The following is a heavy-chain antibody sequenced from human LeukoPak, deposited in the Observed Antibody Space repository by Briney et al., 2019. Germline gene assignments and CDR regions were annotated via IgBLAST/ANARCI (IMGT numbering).Heavy chain of an antibody. CDR2: ISNSVTST. D-gene: IGHD5-18*01. CDR3: TKDLSGYNYGGVDY. J-gene: IGHJ4*02. CDR1: GFTFNAYA. V-gene: IGHV3-23*01. Sequence: GGSLRLSCAASGFTFNAYAMSWVRQAPGKGLEWVSGISNSVTSTHYADSVKGRFTISRDNSKNTLYLQMNSLRAEDTAVYSCTKDLSGYNYGGVDYWGQGTLVTVSS.